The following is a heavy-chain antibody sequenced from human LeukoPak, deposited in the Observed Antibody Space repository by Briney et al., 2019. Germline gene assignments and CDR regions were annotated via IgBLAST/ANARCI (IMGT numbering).Heavy chain of an antibody. J-gene: IGHJ4*02. D-gene: IGHD2-15*01. CDR3: ARHPFATPFDY. CDR1: GGSFSGYY. V-gene: IGHV4-34*01. Sequence: SETLSPTCAVYGGSFSGYYWSWLRQPPGKGLEWIGEINHSGSTNYNPSLKSRVTISVDTSKNQFSLKLSSVTAADTAVYFCARHPFATPFDYWGPGTLVTVSS. CDR2: INHSGST.